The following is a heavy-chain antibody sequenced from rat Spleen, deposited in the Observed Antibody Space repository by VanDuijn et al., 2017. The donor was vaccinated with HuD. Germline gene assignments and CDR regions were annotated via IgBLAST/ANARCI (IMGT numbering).Heavy chain of an antibody. CDR2: IIYDGSRT. D-gene: IGHD1-12*03. V-gene: IGHV5-7*01. Sequence: EVQLVESGGGLVQPGRSLKLSCAASGFTFSDYNMAWVRQAPKKGLEWVATIIYDGSRTYYRDSVKGRFTISRNNAKSTLYLQMDSLRSEDTATYYWARHAYYDGYYHWYFDLWGPGTMVTVSS. CDR1: GFTFSDYN. CDR3: ARHAYYDGYYHWYFDL. J-gene: IGHJ1*01.